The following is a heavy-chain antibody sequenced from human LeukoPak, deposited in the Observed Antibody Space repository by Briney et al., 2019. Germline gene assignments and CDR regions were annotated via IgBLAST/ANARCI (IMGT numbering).Heavy chain of an antibody. CDR1: GGSISSSSYY. J-gene: IGHJ4*02. V-gene: IGHV4-39*01. CDR2: IYYSGST. D-gene: IGHD3-9*01. CDR3: AGTYYDILTGYYPEYYFDY. Sequence: PSETLSLTCTVSGGSISSSSYYWGWIRQPPGKGLEWIGSIYYSGSTYYNPSLKSRVTISVDTSKNQFSLKLSSVTAADTAVYYCAGTYYDILTGYYPEYYFDYWGQGTLVTVSS.